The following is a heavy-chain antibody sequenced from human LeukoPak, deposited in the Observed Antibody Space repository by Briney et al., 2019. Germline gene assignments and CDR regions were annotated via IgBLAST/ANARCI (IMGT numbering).Heavy chain of an antibody. J-gene: IGHJ3*02. Sequence: ASVKVSCKASGYTFINYAINWGRQAPGQRPEWIGWINAGNGNTKYSQKFQGRVTITRDTSASTAYMELSSLRSEDTAVYYCAAEPSKDYGGNSGAFDIWGQGTMVTVSS. D-gene: IGHD4-23*01. CDR1: GYTFINYA. V-gene: IGHV1-3*01. CDR3: AAEPSKDYGGNSGAFDI. CDR2: INAGNGNT.